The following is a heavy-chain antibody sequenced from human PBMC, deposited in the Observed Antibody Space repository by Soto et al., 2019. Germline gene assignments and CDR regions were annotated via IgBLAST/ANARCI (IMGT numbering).Heavy chain of an antibody. CDR1: GFTFSSYG. Sequence: GGSLRLSCAVSGFTFSSYGMHWVRQAPGKGLEWVAHISYDGSNEHYVDSVKGRFTISRDNSKNTLYLQMNSLRAEDTAVYYCAKDTYCHDRSGYYIFDDWGQGTLVTVSS. J-gene: IGHJ4*02. CDR2: ISYDGSNE. D-gene: IGHD3-22*01. CDR3: AKDTYCHDRSGYYIFDD. V-gene: IGHV3-30*18.